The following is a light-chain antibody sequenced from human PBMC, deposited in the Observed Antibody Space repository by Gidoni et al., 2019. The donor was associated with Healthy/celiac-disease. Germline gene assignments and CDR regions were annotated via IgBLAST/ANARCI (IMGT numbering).Light chain of an antibody. CDR3: QQRSNWYTT. Sequence: EIVLTHSPATLSLSPGEVATLSCRASQRVSSYLAWYQQKPGQAPRLLISDASNRATGIPARFSGSGCGTDFTIAISSIEPEDVAVYYCQQRSNWYTTFGPXTKVDIK. J-gene: IGKJ3*01. CDR1: QRVSSY. V-gene: IGKV3-11*01. CDR2: DAS.